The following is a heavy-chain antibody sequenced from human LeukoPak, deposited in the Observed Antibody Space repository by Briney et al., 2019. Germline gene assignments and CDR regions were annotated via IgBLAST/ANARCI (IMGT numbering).Heavy chain of an antibody. CDR1: GDSINIGDYY. CDR3: ARDNGYGQLDS. D-gene: IGHD2-15*01. J-gene: IGHJ4*02. CDR2: IYYSGST. Sequence: PSQTLSLTCTVSGDSINIGDYYWSWIRQPPGNGLEWIGYIYYSGSTYYNPSLKSRVTISVDTSKNQFSLKLSSVTAAATAVYYCARDNGYGQLDSWGRGTLVTVSS. V-gene: IGHV4-30-4*01.